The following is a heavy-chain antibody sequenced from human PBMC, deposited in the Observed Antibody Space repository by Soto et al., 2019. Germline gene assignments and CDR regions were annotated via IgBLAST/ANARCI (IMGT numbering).Heavy chain of an antibody. CDR2: ITATGAT. CDR1: GFTFSNYA. V-gene: IGHV3-23*01. J-gene: IGHJ4*02. D-gene: IGHD6-19*01. Sequence: GGSLRLSCAASGFTFSNYAMTWVRQAPGKGLEWVSTITATGATFYGDTVRGRFTISRDNSQSTLYLQINSLRAEDTAVYYCAKTDKFNSQSSGWANRFDYWGQGTLVTVSS. CDR3: AKTDKFNSQSSGWANRFDY.